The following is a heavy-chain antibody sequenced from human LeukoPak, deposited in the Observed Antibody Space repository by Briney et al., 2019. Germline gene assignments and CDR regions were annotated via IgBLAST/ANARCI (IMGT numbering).Heavy chain of an antibody. CDR3: ARVGRYGELANFVY. CDR1: GFTFSSYA. CDR2: ISSNGGST. Sequence: GGSLRLSCAASGFTFSSYAMHWVRQAPGKGLEYVSAISSNGGSTYYANPVKGRFTISRDNSKNTLYLQMGRMRAEDMAVYYCARVGRYGELANFVYWGQGTLVTVAS. D-gene: IGHD3-10*01. J-gene: IGHJ4*02. V-gene: IGHV3-64*01.